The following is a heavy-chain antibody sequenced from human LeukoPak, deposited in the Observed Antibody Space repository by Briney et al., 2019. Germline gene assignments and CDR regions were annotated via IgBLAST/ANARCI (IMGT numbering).Heavy chain of an antibody. CDR3: AREKYGSGSYWFDP. V-gene: IGHV1-8*01. CDR1: GFAFTSYD. D-gene: IGHD3-10*01. Sequence: ASVKVSCKASGFAFTSYDINWVRQATGQGLEWMAWMNPNSGDTAYAQKFQGRVTMTRNTSISTAYMVLSSLRSEDTAVYYCAREKYGSGSYWFDPWGQGTLVTVSS. CDR2: MNPNSGDT. J-gene: IGHJ5*02.